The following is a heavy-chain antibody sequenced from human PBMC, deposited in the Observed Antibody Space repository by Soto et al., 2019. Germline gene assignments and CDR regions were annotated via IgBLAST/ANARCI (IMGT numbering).Heavy chain of an antibody. Sequence: PSETLSLTCTVSGGSISSYYWSWIRQPPGKGLEWIGYIYYSGSTNYNPSLKSRVTISVDTSKNQFSLKLSSVTAADTAVYYCARVRMTIFGVVYGSWFDPWGQGTLVTVSS. D-gene: IGHD3-3*01. J-gene: IGHJ5*02. CDR1: GGSISSYY. CDR2: IYYSGST. V-gene: IGHV4-59*01. CDR3: ARVRMTIFGVVYGSWFDP.